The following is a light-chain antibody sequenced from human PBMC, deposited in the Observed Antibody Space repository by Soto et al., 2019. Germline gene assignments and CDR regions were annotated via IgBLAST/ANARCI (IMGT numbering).Light chain of an antibody. CDR2: QTS. Sequence: RTQSPSTLSASVGDRVTLSCRASQYINTRLAWYQHRPGQDPRLLIYQTSIRAAGIPARFSASETGTDFTLTISEVHTEDFAVYEGHQRQSWTRTFCQGTQVDIK. CDR1: QYINTR. J-gene: IGKJ1*01. CDR3: HQRQSWTRT. V-gene: IGKV3D-15*03.